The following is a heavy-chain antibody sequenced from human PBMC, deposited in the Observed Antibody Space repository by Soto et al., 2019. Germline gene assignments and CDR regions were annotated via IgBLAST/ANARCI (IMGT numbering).Heavy chain of an antibody. J-gene: IGHJ4*02. D-gene: IGHD6-13*01. V-gene: IGHV1-3*01. CDR2: IYGDNTYT. CDR1: GYIFSDYV. Sequence: QVQLVQSGAEMKQPGASVKLSCKTSGYIFSDYVIHWVRQAPGQRPEWMGYIYGDNTYTKYSEKFQGRVTITSDTSATTGYMELSSLTSEDTAVYYCARDSAILPGTYIDYSGLGTLVTVFS. CDR3: ARDSAILPGTYIDY.